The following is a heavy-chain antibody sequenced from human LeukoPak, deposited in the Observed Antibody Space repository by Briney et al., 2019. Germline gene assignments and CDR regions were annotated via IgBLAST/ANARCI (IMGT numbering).Heavy chain of an antibody. D-gene: IGHD1-26*01. CDR3: ARGSGALTHEAFDI. CDR1: GGSISSSSYY. V-gene: IGHV4-61*02. Sequence: PSQTLSLTCTVSGGSISSSSYYWGWIRQPAGKGLEWIGRIYTSGSTDYNPSLKSRVTISVDMSKNQFSLKLNSVTAADTAVYYCARGSGALTHEAFDIWGQGTMVTVSS. CDR2: IYTSGST. J-gene: IGHJ3*02.